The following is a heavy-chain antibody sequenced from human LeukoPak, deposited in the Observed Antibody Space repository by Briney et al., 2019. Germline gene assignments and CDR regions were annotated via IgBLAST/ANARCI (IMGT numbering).Heavy chain of an antibody. CDR1: GYTFIGYY. CDR3: ARDVTMVRGVIGAYFDY. V-gene: IGHV1-2*02. CDR2: INPNSGGT. Sequence: ASVKVSCKASGYTFIGYYMHWVRQAPGQGLEWMGWINPNSGGTNYAQKFQGRVTMTRDTSISTAYMELSRLRSDDTAVYYCARDVTMVRGVIGAYFDYWGQGTLVTVSS. J-gene: IGHJ4*02. D-gene: IGHD3-10*01.